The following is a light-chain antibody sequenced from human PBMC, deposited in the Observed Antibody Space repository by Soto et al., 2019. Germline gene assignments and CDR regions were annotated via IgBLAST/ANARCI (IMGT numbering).Light chain of an antibody. CDR2: DVS. CDR3: SSYTSTNSGV. CDR1: SSDVGGYNY. J-gene: IGLJ3*02. Sequence: QSVLTQSASVSGSPGQSITISCTGTSSDVGGYNYVSWYQQHPGKAPKLIIYDVSNRPSGVSTRFSGSKSDNTASLTISGLQAEDEADYSCSSYTSTNSGVFGGGTKVTVL. V-gene: IGLV2-14*01.